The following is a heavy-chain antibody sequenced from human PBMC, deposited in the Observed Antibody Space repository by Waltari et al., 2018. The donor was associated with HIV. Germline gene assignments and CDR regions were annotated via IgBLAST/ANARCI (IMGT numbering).Heavy chain of an antibody. Sequence: QVQLVQSGAEVKKPGSSVKVSCKASGGTFSSYAISWVRQAPGQGLEWMGGIIPIFGTANYAQKFQGRVTITADESTSTAYMELSSLRSEDTAVYYCARGRWELLRGPDYYYYYGMDVWGQGTTVTVSS. CDR2: IIPIFGTA. CDR1: GGTFSSYA. V-gene: IGHV1-69*01. D-gene: IGHD1-26*01. CDR3: ARGRWELLRGPDYYYYYGMDV. J-gene: IGHJ6*02.